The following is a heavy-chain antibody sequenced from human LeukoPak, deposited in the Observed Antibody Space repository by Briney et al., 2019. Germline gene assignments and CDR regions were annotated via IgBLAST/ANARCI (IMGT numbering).Heavy chain of an antibody. CDR3: ARCNNHWEFDY. V-gene: IGHV3-21*04. D-gene: IGHD1-26*01. J-gene: IGHJ4*02. Sequence: PGGSLTLSCAASGFTFSSYSMHWVRQAPGKGLEWVSSISSSSSYIYYADSVKGRFTISRDNAKNSLYLQLSSLRADDTAVYYCARCNNHWEFDYWGQGTLVSVSS. CDR2: ISSSSSYI. CDR1: GFTFSSYS.